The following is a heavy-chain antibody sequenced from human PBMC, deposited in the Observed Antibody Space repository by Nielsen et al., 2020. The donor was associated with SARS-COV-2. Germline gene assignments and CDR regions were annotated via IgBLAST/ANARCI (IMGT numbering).Heavy chain of an antibody. CDR2: IYHSGST. CDR3: ARDSRRSYYAAFDI. D-gene: IGHD1-26*01. J-gene: IGHJ3*02. V-gene: IGHV4-38-2*02. CDR1: GYSISSGYY. Sequence: SETLSLTCTVSGYSISSGYYWGWIRQPPGKGLEWIGSIYHSGSTYYNPSLKSRVTIPVDTSKNQFSLKLSSVTAADTAVYYCARDSRRSYYAAFDIWGQGTMVTVSS.